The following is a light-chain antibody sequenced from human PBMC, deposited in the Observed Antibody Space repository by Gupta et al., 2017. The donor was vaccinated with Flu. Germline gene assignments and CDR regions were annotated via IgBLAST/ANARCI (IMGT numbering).Light chain of an antibody. J-gene: IGLJ3*02. CDR2: TNN. CDR1: SSNIGSNT. CDR3: ASWDDSLNGGV. Sequence: GNISCSGSSSNIGSNTVNWYQQRPRTAPKLLIYTNNQRPSGVPDRFSGSKSDTSASLAISGLQAEDEADYYCASWDDSLNGGVFGGGTKLTVL. V-gene: IGLV1-44*01.